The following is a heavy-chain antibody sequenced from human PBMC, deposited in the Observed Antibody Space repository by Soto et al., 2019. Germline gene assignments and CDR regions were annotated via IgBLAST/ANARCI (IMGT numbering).Heavy chain of an antibody. J-gene: IGHJ4*02. CDR2: IFFSGNT. V-gene: IGHV4-31*03. Sequence: SETLSLTCTVSGGSILNAGHYWTWIRQHPGKGLEWIGRIFFSGNTHYNPALKSRLTFSLDTAKNQFSLKLTSVTAADTAIYYCASDPLIPDRFFDYWGQGTLVTVSS. CDR3: ASDPLIPDRFFDY. D-gene: IGHD3-9*01. CDR1: GGSILNAGHY.